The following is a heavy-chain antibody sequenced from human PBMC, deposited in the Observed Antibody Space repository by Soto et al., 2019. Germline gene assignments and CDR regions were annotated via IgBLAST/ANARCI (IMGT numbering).Heavy chain of an antibody. Sequence: EVQLLESGGGLVQPGGSLRLSCAASGFTFSSYAMWWVRQAPGKGLECVSAISGGGETTYYADSVKGRFTISRDNSKNSLCPQMTRLRAEDTAVEYCAFNSGSGSYYFDYWGQGTLVTVSS. CDR2: ISGGGETT. CDR3: AFNSGSGSYYFDY. V-gene: IGHV3-23*01. J-gene: IGHJ4*02. D-gene: IGHD3-10*01. CDR1: GFTFSSYA.